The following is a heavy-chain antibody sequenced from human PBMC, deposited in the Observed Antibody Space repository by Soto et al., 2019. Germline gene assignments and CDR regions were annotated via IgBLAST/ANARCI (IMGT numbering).Heavy chain of an antibody. J-gene: IGHJ4*02. CDR1: GFTFSSYW. V-gene: IGHV3-74*01. CDR3: ARDLDIVAKISYFDY. CDR2: INSDGSST. Sequence: PVGSLRLSCATSGFTFSSYWMHWVRPAPGKGLVWVSRINSDGSSTSYADSVKGRFTISRDNARNTLYLQMNSLRAEDTAVYYCARDLDIVAKISYFDYWGQGTLVTVSS. D-gene: IGHD5-12*01.